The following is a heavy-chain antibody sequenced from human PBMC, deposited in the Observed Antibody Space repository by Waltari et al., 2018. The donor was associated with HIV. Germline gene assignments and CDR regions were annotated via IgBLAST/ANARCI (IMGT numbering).Heavy chain of an antibody. V-gene: IGHV3-30*03. J-gene: IGHJ4*02. Sequence: QVQLVESGGGVVQPGRSLRLSCAASGFTFTTYVLHWVRRAPDKGVEWVGFKSVDASNQYYGDSVKGRFTISRDDSKNTLFLQMNSLSPEDTAMYYCVRDPLAYYDFWSAYYFGDDWGQGTLVTVSS. CDR1: GFTFTTYV. D-gene: IGHD3-3*01. CDR3: VRDPLAYYDFWSAYYFGDD. CDR2: KSVDASNQ.